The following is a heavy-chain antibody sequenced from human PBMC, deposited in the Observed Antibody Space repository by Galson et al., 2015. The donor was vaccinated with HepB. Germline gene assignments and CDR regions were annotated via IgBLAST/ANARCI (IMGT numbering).Heavy chain of an antibody. J-gene: IGHJ4*02. CDR2: LSYDGSNT. V-gene: IGHV3-30*09. CDR1: GFTFRSYA. CDR3: ARGAGDFSGYHFGY. Sequence: SLRLSCAASGFTFRSYAMHWVRQAPGKGLEWVSGLSYDGSNTNYAGSVKGRFAISRDNSKNTLDLQMHSLRTEDTAVYYCARGAGDFSGYHFGYWGQGTLVTVSS. D-gene: IGHD3-22*01.